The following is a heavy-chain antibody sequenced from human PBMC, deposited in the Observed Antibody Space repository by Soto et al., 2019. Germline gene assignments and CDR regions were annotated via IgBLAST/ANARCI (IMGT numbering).Heavy chain of an antibody. J-gene: IGHJ4*02. CDR1: GFTFGNYA. Sequence: PGGSLRLSCGASGFTFGNYAMSWVRQAPGKGLEWVSAIGGSGDWTYYADSVTGRFTISRDNARNSLYLQMNSLRAEDTAVYYCARDVGYYYDKLDCWGQGTLVTVSS. CDR2: IGGSGDWT. D-gene: IGHD3-22*01. V-gene: IGHV3-23*01. CDR3: ARDVGYYYDKLDC.